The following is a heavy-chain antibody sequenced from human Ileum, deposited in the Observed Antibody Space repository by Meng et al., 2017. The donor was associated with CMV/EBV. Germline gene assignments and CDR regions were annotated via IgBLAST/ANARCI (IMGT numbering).Heavy chain of an antibody. CDR2: IYYSGST. CDR1: GGSISSYY. J-gene: IGHJ6*02. Sequence: GSLRLSCTVSGGSISSYYWSWIRQPPGKGLEWIGYIYYSGSTNYNPSLKSRVTISVDTSKNQFSLKLSSVTAADTAVYYYAKLSPKESYYYGMDVWGQGTTVTVSS. V-gene: IGHV4-59*01. CDR3: AKLSPKESYYYGMDV. D-gene: IGHD2/OR15-2a*01.